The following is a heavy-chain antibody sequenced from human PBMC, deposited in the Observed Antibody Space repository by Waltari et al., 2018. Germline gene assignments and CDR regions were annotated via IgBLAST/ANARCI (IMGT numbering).Heavy chain of an antibody. CDR3: ARGRLYCSGGSCYSLDY. CDR1: GYTFTSYG. Sequence: QVQLVQSGAEVKKPGASVKVSCKASGYTFTSYGIGWVRQAPGKGLEWVGWISAYNGNRYFAPRVQSRLTLTTDSSTTTAYMELTSLTFDDTAVYYCARGRLYCSGGSCYSLDYWGQGTLVTVSS. CDR2: ISAYNGNR. J-gene: IGHJ4*02. D-gene: IGHD2-15*01. V-gene: IGHV1-18*01.